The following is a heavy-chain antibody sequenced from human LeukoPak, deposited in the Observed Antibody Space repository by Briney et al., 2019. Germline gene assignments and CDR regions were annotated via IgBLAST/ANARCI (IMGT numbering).Heavy chain of an antibody. CDR1: GGSISSGDYY. Sequence: SQTLSLTCTVSGGSISSGDYYWSWIRQPPGKGLEWIGYIYYSGSTYYNPFLKSRVTISVDTSKNQFSLKLSSVTAADTAVYYCARVSGYYEFDYWGQGTLVTVSS. D-gene: IGHD3-22*01. CDR3: ARVSGYYEFDY. CDR2: IYYSGST. J-gene: IGHJ4*02. V-gene: IGHV4-30-4*01.